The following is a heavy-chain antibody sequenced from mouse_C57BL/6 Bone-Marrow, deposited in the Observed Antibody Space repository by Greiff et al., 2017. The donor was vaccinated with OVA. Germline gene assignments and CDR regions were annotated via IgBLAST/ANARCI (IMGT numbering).Heavy chain of an antibody. CDR1: GYTFTSYW. V-gene: IGHV1-64*01. D-gene: IGHD1-1*01. Sequence: QVQLQQPGAELVKPGASVKLSCKASGYTFTSYWMHWVKQRPGQGLEWIGMIHPNSGSTNYNEKFKSKATLTVDKSSSTAYMQRSSLTSEDSAVYYCARSRYYGSSWGFAYWGQGTLVTVSA. J-gene: IGHJ3*01. CDR2: IHPNSGST. CDR3: ARSRYYGSSWGFAY.